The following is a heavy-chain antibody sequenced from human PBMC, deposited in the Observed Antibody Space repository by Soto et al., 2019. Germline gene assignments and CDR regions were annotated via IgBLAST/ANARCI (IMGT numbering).Heavy chain of an antibody. D-gene: IGHD3-16*01. CDR1: GGSISSGRYY. J-gene: IGHJ5*01. CDR2: IFYSGSA. Sequence: SETLSLTCTVSGGSISSGRYYWSWIRQHPGKGLEWIGYIFYSGSAYYNPSLKSRVTISVDTSKNQFSLRLTSVTAADSAVYFCARVTFTPNWFDSWGQGILVTVSS. V-gene: IGHV4-31*03. CDR3: ARVTFTPNWFDS.